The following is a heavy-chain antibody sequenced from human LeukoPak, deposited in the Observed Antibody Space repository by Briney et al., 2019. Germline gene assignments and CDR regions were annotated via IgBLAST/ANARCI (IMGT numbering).Heavy chain of an antibody. J-gene: IGHJ3*02. CDR3: ARVETYYGSGSYSDDAFDI. D-gene: IGHD3-10*01. Sequence: GGSLRLSCAASGFTFSSYSMNWVRQAPGKGLEWVSSISSSSSYIYYADSVKGRFTTSRDNAKNSLYLQMNSLRAEDTAVYYCARVETYYGSGSYSDDAFDIWGQGTMVTVSS. CDR1: GFTFSSYS. V-gene: IGHV3-21*01. CDR2: ISSSSSYI.